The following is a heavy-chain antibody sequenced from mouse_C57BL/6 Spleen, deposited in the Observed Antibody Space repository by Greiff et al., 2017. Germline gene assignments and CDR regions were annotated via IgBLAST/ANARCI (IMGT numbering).Heavy chain of an antibody. CDR3: ARRGYTVVARDYAMDY. D-gene: IGHD1-1*01. Sequence: VQLQQPGAELVKPGASVKLSCKASGYTFTSYWMHWVKQRPGQGLEWIGMIHPNSGSTNYNEKFKSKATLPVDKSSSTAYMQLSSLTSDDSAVYYCARRGYTVVARDYAMDYWGQGTSVTVSS. V-gene: IGHV1-64*01. J-gene: IGHJ4*01. CDR1: GYTFTSYW. CDR2: IHPNSGST.